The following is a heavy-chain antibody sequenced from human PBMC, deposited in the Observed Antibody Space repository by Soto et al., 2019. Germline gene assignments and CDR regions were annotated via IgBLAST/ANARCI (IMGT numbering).Heavy chain of an antibody. CDR1: GFTFSSYG. CDR3: AKDYGEYCTNGVCHQYYFDY. CDR2: ISYDGSNK. Sequence: GSLRLSCAASGFTFSSYGMHWVRQAPGKGLEWVAVISYDGSNKYYADSVKGRFTISRDNSKNTLYLQMNSLRAEDTAVYYCAKDYGEYCTNGVCHQYYFDYWGQGTLVTVSS. V-gene: IGHV3-30*18. J-gene: IGHJ4*02. D-gene: IGHD2-8*01.